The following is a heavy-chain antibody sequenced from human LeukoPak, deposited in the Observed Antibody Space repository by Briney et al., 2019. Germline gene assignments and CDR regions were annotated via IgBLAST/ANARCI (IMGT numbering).Heavy chain of an antibody. CDR3: ARLYGNFQNYYDY. Sequence: SETLSLTCTVSGGSISSISYYWDWIRQPPGKGLEWIGHIYYSGSTFYNPSLKSRVTISVDTSKNQFSLKLRSVTAADTAMFYCARLYGNFQNYYDYWGQGTLVAVSS. CDR2: IYYSGST. D-gene: IGHD1-7*01. J-gene: IGHJ4*02. CDR1: GGSISSISYY. V-gene: IGHV4-39*07.